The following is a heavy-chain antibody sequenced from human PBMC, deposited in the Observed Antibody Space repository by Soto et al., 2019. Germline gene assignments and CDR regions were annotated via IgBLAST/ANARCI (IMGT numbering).Heavy chain of an antibody. CDR3: ARTLYGDNVDY. CDR1: GYTLTSYE. V-gene: IGHV1-8*01. Sequence: QVQLVQSGAAVKKPGASVKVSCKASGYTLTSYEINWVRKATGQGLEWMGWKNRNSGNTGYAQTLQGRVTMNGNTSISTAYMELSRLGSEDTAVYYCARTLYGDNVDYWGQVTLVTVSS. CDR2: KNRNSGNT. D-gene: IGHD4-17*01. J-gene: IGHJ4*02.